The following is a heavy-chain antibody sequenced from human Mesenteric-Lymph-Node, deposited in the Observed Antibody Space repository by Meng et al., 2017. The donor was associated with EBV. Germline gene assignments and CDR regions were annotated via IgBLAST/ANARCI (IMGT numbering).Heavy chain of an antibody. CDR3: ARQGNYYGSGTHAHFDY. D-gene: IGHD3-10*01. J-gene: IGHJ4*02. CDR1: GGIFRSHA. V-gene: IGHV1-69*01. CDR2: IGADFGTT. Sequence: QVCRALSGAEVKKPGSSLKVSCKAAGGIFRSHASSWVRQAPGQGLEWMGGIGADFGTTHYAQKFPGRVTITADESTSTVYMELSSLRSEDTAVYYCARQGNYYGSGTHAHFDYWGQGALVTVSS.